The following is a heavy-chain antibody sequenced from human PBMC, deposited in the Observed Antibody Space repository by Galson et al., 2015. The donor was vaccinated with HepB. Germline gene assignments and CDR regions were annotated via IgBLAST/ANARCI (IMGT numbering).Heavy chain of an antibody. D-gene: IGHD3-22*01. Sequence: CAISGDSVSSNIAAWNWIRQSPSRGLEWLGRTYYRSKWYSDYAVSVKSRITINPDTSKNQFSLQLNSVTPEDTAVYYCARDRWVQRDWADYYDSSGYRGPSDAFDIWGQGTMVTVSS. CDR3: ARDRWVQRDWADYYDSSGYRGPSDAFDI. J-gene: IGHJ3*02. CDR2: TYYRSKWYS. V-gene: IGHV6-1*01. CDR1: GDSVSSNIAA.